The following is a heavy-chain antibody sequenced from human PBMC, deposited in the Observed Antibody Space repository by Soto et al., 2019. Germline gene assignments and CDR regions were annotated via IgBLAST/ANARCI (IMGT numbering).Heavy chain of an antibody. CDR3: ARARSGFLEWATHWFDP. Sequence: QVQLVQSGAEVKKPGASVKVSCKASGYTFTSYYMHWVRQAPGQGLEWMGIINPSGGSTSYAQKFQGRVTMTMDTSTSTVYMELSSLRSEDTAVYYCARARSGFLEWATHWFDPWGQGTLVTVSS. CDR2: INPSGGST. J-gene: IGHJ5*02. CDR1: GYTFTSYY. D-gene: IGHD3-3*01. V-gene: IGHV1-46*01.